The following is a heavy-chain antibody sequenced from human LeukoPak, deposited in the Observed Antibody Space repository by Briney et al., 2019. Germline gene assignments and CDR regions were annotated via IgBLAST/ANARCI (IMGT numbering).Heavy chain of an antibody. CDR2: ILHSGST. CDR3: ARDAAYYDILTGYSPLGY. CDR1: GVSITSDTYY. J-gene: IGHJ4*02. D-gene: IGHD3-9*01. Sequence: SETLSLTCAVSGVSITSDTYYWSWIRQPPGKGLGWIGYILHSGSTYHNPSLKSPVTISVDKSKNQFSLKLSSVTAAATAVYYCARDAAYYDILTGYSPLGYWGQGTLVTVSS. V-gene: IGHV4-30-2*01.